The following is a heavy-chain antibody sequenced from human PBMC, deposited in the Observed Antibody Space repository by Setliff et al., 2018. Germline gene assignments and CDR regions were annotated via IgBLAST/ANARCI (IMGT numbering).Heavy chain of an antibody. CDR3: ARDRGSGWFVY. CDR2: ISAYNGNT. Sequence: ASVKVSCKAFGYTFTKYGIDWVRQAPGQGLEWMGWISAYNGNTNYEQKFQGRVTMTTDTSTSTAYMELRSLRSDDTAVYFCARDRGSGWFVYWGQGTLVTVSS. D-gene: IGHD6-19*01. CDR1: GYTFTKYG. J-gene: IGHJ5*01. V-gene: IGHV1-18*01.